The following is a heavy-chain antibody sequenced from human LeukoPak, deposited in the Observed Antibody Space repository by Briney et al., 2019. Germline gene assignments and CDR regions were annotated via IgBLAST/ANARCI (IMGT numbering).Heavy chain of an antibody. J-gene: IGHJ4*02. CDR1: GFTFSAYA. Sequence: GGSLRLSCEASGFTFSAYAMTWVRQAPGKGLEWVSALTGSGGSTYYADSVKGRFTISRDNSKKTLFLQMNSLRAEDTAVYYCAKDLAPAAYWGQGTLVTVSS. CDR3: AKDLAPAAY. D-gene: IGHD2-2*01. CDR2: LTGSGGST. V-gene: IGHV3-23*01.